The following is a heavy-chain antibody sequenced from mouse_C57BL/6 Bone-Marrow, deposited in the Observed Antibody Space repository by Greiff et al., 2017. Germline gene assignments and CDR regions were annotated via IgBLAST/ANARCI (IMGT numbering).Heavy chain of an antibody. CDR1: GYSITSGYY. V-gene: IGHV3-6*01. J-gene: IGHJ4*01. D-gene: IGHD2-14*01. CDR3: ARASYYRGMDY. CDR2: ISYDGSN. Sequence: EVKLQESGPGLVKPSQSLSLTCSVTGYSITSGYYWNWIRQFPGNKLEWMGYISYDGSNNYNPSLKNRISITRDTSKNQFFLKLNSVTTEDTATYYCARASYYRGMDYWGQGTSVTVSS.